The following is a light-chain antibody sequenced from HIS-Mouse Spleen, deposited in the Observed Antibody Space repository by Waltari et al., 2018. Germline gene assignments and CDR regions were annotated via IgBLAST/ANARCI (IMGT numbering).Light chain of an antibody. Sequence: DIQMTQSPSSLSASVGDRVTITCRASQSISSYLNWYQQKPGKAPKLLIYAEASLQSGVPSRFSGSGSGTDFTLTISSLQPEDFATYYCQQSYSTLFTFGPGTKVDIK. CDR3: QQSYSTLFT. V-gene: IGKV1-39*01. J-gene: IGKJ3*01. CDR2: AEA. CDR1: QSISSY.